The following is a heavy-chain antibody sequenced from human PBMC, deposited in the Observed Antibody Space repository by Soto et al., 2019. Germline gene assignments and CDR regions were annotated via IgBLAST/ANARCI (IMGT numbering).Heavy chain of an antibody. CDR1: GFTFGDHW. D-gene: IGHD5-12*01. J-gene: IGHJ5*02. CDR3: ARSDIVRGPPWSP. CDR2: TNQDASQR. Sequence: GRSLRLSCAASGFTFGDHWMSXVRQAPGKGLEWVASTNQDASQRYYVDSVRGRFTISRDNAKNALFLQMSSLKVEDTAVYYCARSDIVRGPPWSPWGQGTLVTVSS. V-gene: IGHV3-7*01.